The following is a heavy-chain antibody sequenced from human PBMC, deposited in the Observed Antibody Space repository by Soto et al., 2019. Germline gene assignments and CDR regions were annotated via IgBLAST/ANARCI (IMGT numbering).Heavy chain of an antibody. J-gene: IGHJ6*02. CDR1: GFTFSSYG. CDR3: SRETDGAMLRNYYGMDV. V-gene: IGHV3-33*01. D-gene: IGHD3-10*01. CDR2: IWYDGSNK. Sequence: PGGSLRLSCAASGFTFSSYGMHWVRQAPGKGLEWVAVIWYDGSNKYYADSVKGRFTISRDNSKNTLYLQMNSLRAEDTAVYYCSRETDGAMLRNYYGMDVWGQGTTVTVS.